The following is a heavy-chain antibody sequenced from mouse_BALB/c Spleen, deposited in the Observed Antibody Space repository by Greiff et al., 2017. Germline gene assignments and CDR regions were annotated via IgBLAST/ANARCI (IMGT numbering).Heavy chain of an antibody. CDR1: GFTFSSYT. D-gene: IGHD2-2*01. Sequence: DVMLVESGGGLVKPGGSLKLSCAASGFTFSSYTMSWVRQTPEKRLEWVATISSGGSYTYYPDSVKGRFTISRDNAKNTLYLQMSSLKSEDTAMYYCTRENGYDSFDYWGQGTTLTVSS. CDR2: ISSGGSYT. V-gene: IGHV5-6-4*01. CDR3: TRENGYDSFDY. J-gene: IGHJ2*01.